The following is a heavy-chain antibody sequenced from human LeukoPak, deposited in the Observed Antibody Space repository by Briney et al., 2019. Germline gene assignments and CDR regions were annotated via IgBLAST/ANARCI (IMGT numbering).Heavy chain of an antibody. CDR1: GYTFTSYG. J-gene: IGHJ6*03. Sequence: ASVTVSCKASGYTFTSYGISWVRQAPGQGLEWMGWISAYNGNTNYAQNLQGRVTMTTDTSTSTAYMELRSLRSDDTAVYYCAREEVGVDSSSHYYYYMDVWGKGTTVTVSS. D-gene: IGHD3-22*01. V-gene: IGHV1-18*01. CDR3: AREEVGVDSSSHYYYYMDV. CDR2: ISAYNGNT.